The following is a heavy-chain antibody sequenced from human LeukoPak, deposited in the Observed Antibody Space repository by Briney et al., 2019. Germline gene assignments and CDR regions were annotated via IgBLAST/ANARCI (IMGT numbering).Heavy chain of an antibody. J-gene: IGHJ4*02. CDR1: GFTFSRSA. CDR2: ISGSGGDT. D-gene: IGHD3-22*01. V-gene: IGHV3-23*01. Sequence: GGSLRLSCAASGFTFSRSAMSWVRQAPGKGLEWVSAISGSGGDTYYTDSVKGRFAISRDNSKTTVYLQMNSLRTEDTAEYYCAKEGRLTVAAVVVENYFDCWGQGTPVTVSA. CDR3: AKEGRLTVAAVVVENYFDC.